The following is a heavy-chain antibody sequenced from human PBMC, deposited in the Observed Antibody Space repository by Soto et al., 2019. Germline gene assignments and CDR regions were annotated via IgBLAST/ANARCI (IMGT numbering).Heavy chain of an antibody. Sequence: QVQLQESGPGLMKPSETLSLTCTVSGGSISRYYWSWIRQAPGKGLEWIGYIFYTESTNYYPSLKSRVTISVDTSKNHFSLKLTSVTAADTAVYYCARYSTTYYGMDVWGQGTTVTVSS. V-gene: IGHV4-59*01. CDR3: ARYSTTYYGMDV. CDR2: IFYTEST. D-gene: IGHD1-7*01. J-gene: IGHJ6*02. CDR1: GGSISRYY.